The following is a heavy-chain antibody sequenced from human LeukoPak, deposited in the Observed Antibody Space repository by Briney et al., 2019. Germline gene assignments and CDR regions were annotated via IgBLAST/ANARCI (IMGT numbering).Heavy chain of an antibody. J-gene: IGHJ5*02. CDR3: ARVDRSSGGGNWFDP. CDR1: GGSFSGYY. D-gene: IGHD2-15*01. CDR2: INHSGST. Sequence: SETLSLTCAVYGGSFSGYYWSWIRQPPGKGLEWIGEINHSGSTNYNPSLKSRVTISVDTSKNQFSLKLSSVTAADTAVYYCARVDRSSGGGNWFDPWGQGTLVTVSS. V-gene: IGHV4-34*01.